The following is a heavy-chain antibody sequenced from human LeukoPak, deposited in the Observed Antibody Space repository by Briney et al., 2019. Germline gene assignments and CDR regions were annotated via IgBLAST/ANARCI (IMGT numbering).Heavy chain of an antibody. CDR1: GGSISSYY. CDR3: ARCYGSGSYTHSDY. V-gene: IGHV4-59*01. Sequence: SETLSLTCTVSGGSISSYYWSWIRQPPGKGLEWIGYIYYSGSTNYNPSLKSRVTISVDTSKNQFSLKLSSVTAADTAVYYCARCYGSGSYTHSDYWGRGTLVTVSS. J-gene: IGHJ4*02. D-gene: IGHD3-10*01. CDR2: IYYSGST.